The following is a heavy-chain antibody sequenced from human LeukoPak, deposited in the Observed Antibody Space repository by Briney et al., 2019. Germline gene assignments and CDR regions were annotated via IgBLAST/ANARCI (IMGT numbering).Heavy chain of an antibody. V-gene: IGHV3-30-3*01. CDR1: GFTFRSYG. CDR3: ARAYAEMATIYYFDY. CDR2: IPYDGSNK. J-gene: IGHJ4*02. D-gene: IGHD5-24*01. Sequence: GRSLRLSCAASGFTFRSYGVQWVRQAPGKGLEWVAVIPYDGSNKHSADSVKGRFTISRDNSKNTLYLQMNSLRPEDTAVYYCARAYAEMATIYYFDYWGQGTLVTVSS.